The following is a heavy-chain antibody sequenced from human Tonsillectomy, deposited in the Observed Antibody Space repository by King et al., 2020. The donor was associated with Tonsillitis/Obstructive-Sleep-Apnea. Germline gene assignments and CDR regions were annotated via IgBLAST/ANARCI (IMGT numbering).Heavy chain of an antibody. V-gene: IGHV3-48*03. CDR2: ISSSGSTI. CDR1: GFTFSSYE. J-gene: IGHJ2*01. CDR3: ARDSLGWDIDL. D-gene: IGHD4-23*01. Sequence: DVQLVESGGGLVQPGGSLRLSCAASGFTFSSYEMNWVRQAPGKGLEWVSYISSSGSTIYYADSVKGRFTISRDNAKNSLYLQMNDLRAEDTAVYYCARDSLGWDIDLWGRGTLVSVSS.